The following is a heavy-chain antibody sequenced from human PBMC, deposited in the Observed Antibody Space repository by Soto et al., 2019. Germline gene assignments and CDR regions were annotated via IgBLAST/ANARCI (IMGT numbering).Heavy chain of an antibody. D-gene: IGHD3-22*01. V-gene: IGHV5-51*03. CDR3: ARLNYYDSSGSNWRVDAFDI. CDR1: GYSFTSYW. CDR2: IYPGDSDT. J-gene: IGHJ3*02. Sequence: EVQLVQSGAEVKKPGESLKISCKGSGYSFTSYWIGWVRQMPGKGPEWMGIIYPGDSDTRYSPSFQGQVTISADKSISTAYLQWSSLKASDTAMYYCARLNYYDSSGSNWRVDAFDIWGQGTMVTVSS.